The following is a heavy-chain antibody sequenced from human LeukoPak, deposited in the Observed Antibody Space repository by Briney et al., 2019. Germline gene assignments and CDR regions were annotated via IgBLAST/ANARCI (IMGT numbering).Heavy chain of an antibody. Sequence: GGSLRLSCAASGFTFSDYYMSWIRQAPGKGLEWVSYISDSGSTIYYADSVKGRFTISRDNAKNSLYLQMNSLRAEDTAVYYCARGGEISVAGTDAFDIRGQGTMVTVSS. CDR1: GFTFSDYY. CDR2: ISDSGSTI. CDR3: ARGGEISVAGTDAFDI. V-gene: IGHV3-11*01. J-gene: IGHJ3*02. D-gene: IGHD6-19*01.